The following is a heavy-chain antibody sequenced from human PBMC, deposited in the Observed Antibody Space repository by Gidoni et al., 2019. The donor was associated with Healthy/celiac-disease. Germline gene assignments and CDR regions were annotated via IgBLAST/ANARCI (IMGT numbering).Heavy chain of an antibody. CDR2: IMWYRCSI. D-gene: IGHD5-18*01. Sequence: EVQLVESGGGLVQPGRSMRLSCAASGFTFDDYAMPWVRQAPGKGLEWGSGIMWYRCSIGYADSVKGRFTISRDNAKNSLYLQMNSLRSEDTALYYCAKDINWRYSYGYFDYWGQGTLVTVSS. CDR1: GFTFDDYA. CDR3: AKDINWRYSYGYFDY. J-gene: IGHJ4*02. V-gene: IGHV3-9*01.